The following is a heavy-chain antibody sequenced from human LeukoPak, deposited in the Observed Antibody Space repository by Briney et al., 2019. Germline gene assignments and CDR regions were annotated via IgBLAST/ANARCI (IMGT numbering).Heavy chain of an antibody. CDR1: GFTFDDYG. V-gene: IGHV3-23*01. CDR3: AKGQQWLAGGFDY. J-gene: IGHJ4*02. Sequence: GGSLRLSCAASGFTFDDYGMSWVRQAPGKGLEWVSAISGSGGSTYYADSVKGRFTISRDNSKNTLYLQMNSLRAEDTAVYYCAKGQQWLAGGFDYWGQGTLVTVSS. CDR2: ISGSGGST. D-gene: IGHD6-19*01.